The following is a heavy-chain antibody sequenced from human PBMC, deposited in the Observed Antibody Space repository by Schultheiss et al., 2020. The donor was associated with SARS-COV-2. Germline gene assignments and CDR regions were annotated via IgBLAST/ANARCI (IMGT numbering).Heavy chain of an antibody. CDR2: IGTAGDP. Sequence: GSLRLSCAASGFTFSSYDMHWVRQATGKGLEWVSAIGTAGDPYYPGSVKGRFTISRDNSKNTLYLQMNSLRAEDTAVYYCARDLLRAVGISMGDYWGQGTLVTVSS. CDR3: ARDLLRAVGISMGDY. J-gene: IGHJ4*02. D-gene: IGHD1-14*01. CDR1: GFTFSSYD. V-gene: IGHV3-13*05.